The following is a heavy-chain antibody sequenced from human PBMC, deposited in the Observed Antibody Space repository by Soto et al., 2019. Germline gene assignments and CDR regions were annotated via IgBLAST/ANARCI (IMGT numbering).Heavy chain of an antibody. J-gene: IGHJ5*02. CDR2: ISYDGSNK. D-gene: IGHD6-13*01. CDR1: GFTFSSYA. Sequence: QVQLVESGGGVVQPGRSLRLSCAASGFTFSSYAMHWVRQAPGKGLEWVAVISYDGSNKYYADSVKGRFTISRDNSKNTLYLQMNSLRAEDTAVYYCARNQRAAGTLNWFAHWGQGTLVTVSS. CDR3: ARNQRAAGTLNWFAH. V-gene: IGHV3-30-3*01.